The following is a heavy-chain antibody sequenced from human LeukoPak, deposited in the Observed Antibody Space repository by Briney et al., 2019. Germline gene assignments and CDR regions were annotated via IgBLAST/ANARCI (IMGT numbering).Heavy chain of an antibody. J-gene: IGHJ4*02. V-gene: IGHV3-15*01. CDR1: GFIFSNVW. CDR3: TTDPRNGYYFDY. Sequence: PGGSLRLSCAVSGFIFSNVWMSWVRQAPGKGLEWVGRIKSKTDGGTTDYAAPVKGRFTISRDDSKNTLYLQLNSLNTADTAVYYCTTDPRNGYYFDYWGQGTLVTVSS. CDR2: IKSKTDGGTT. D-gene: IGHD1-1*01.